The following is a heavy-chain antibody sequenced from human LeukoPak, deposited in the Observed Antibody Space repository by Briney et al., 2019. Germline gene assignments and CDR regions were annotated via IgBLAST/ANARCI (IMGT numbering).Heavy chain of an antibody. J-gene: IGHJ4*02. CDR3: AKVPIVVVPAAMRDIDY. CDR1: GFTFRSYA. Sequence: GALRLSCAASGFTFRSYAMRWVPPAPRKGLEWVSPIIGSGGTTYYAASVKGRFTISRNNSKNTLYLPMNSLRAEDTAVYYCAKVPIVVVPAAMRDIDYWGQGTLVAVYS. V-gene: IGHV3-23*01. CDR2: IIGSGGTT. D-gene: IGHD2-2*01.